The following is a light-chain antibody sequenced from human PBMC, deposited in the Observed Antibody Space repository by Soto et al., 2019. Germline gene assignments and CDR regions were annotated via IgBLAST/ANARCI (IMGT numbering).Light chain of an antibody. Sequence: DIQMTQSPSSLSASVGDRVTITCRASQSISTYLNWYQQKPGKAPNLLIYAASSLQSGFPSRFSGSGSGTDFTLSISSLQPEDFATYYCQQRYSSPRAFGQGTKVEIK. V-gene: IGKV1-39*01. CDR1: QSISTY. CDR3: QQRYSSPRA. J-gene: IGKJ1*01. CDR2: AAS.